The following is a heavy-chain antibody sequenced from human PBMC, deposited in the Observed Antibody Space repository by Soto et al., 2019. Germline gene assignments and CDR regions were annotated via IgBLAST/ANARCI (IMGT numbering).Heavy chain of an antibody. D-gene: IGHD2-8*01. J-gene: IGHJ6*04. CDR1: GYTFTRYG. CDR2: ISGYNGDA. CDR3: AKNGQPPYYYYGLDV. V-gene: IGHV1-18*01. Sequence: GASVKVSCKASGYTFTRYGISWVRQAPGQGLEWMGWISGYNGDANYAQRFQGRVSMTIDTSTTTAYMELRTLTPDDTAVYYCAKNGQPPYYYYGLDVWGKGTTVTVSS.